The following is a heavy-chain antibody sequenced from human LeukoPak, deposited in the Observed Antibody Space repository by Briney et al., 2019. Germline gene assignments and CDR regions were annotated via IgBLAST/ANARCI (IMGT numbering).Heavy chain of an antibody. Sequence: ASVKVSCKASGYTFINFAINWGRQAPGQRPEWMGWINAGNGNTKYSRKFQGRVTITRDTSASTAYMELSSLTSEDTAVYYCVRGPRAAADDYWGQGTLVTVSS. CDR3: VRGPRAAADDY. CDR1: GYTFINFA. V-gene: IGHV1-3*01. CDR2: INAGNGNT. J-gene: IGHJ4*02. D-gene: IGHD6-13*01.